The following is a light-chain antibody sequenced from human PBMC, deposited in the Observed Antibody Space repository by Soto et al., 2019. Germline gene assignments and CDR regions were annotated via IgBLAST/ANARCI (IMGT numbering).Light chain of an antibody. J-gene: IGLJ1*01. V-gene: IGLV2-14*01. CDR2: EVT. Sequence: QSVLTQPASVSGSPGQSITISCTGGSSDIGGYNYVSWFQQHPGKAPKLMIYEVTSRPSGVSNRFSGSNSGSTASLTISGLQAEDEDDYYCSSYTSSPARVFGTGTKVTVL. CDR1: SSDIGGYNY. CDR3: SSYTSSPARV.